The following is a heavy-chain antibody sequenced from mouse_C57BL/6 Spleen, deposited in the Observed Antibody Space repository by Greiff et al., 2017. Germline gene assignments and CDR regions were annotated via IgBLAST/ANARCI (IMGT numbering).Heavy chain of an antibody. CDR1: GYSITSGYY. CDR2: ISYDGSN. CDR3: AREGYDYDEGVYYAMDY. V-gene: IGHV3-6*01. J-gene: IGHJ4*01. D-gene: IGHD2-4*01. Sequence: VQLKESGPGLVKPSQSLSLTCSVTGYSITSGYYWNWIRQFPGNKLEWMGYISYDGSNNYNPSLKNRISITRDTSKNQFFLKLNSVTTEDTATYYCAREGYDYDEGVYYAMDYWGQGTSVTVSS.